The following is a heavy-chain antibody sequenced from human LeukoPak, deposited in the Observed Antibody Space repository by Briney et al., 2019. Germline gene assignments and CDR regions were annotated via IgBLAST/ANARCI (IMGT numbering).Heavy chain of an antibody. D-gene: IGHD2-2*01. CDR2: MNPNGIAA. CDR3: ARGRLSTL. V-gene: IGHV1-8*01. J-gene: IGHJ4*02. Sequence: ASVRVSCKASGYPFSIYDVNWVRQAAGLGLEWLGWMNPNGIAADYSQKFQDRVTLTMDTSTSTAYLELSSLRSEDTAVYYCARGRLSTLWGQGTLVTVSS. CDR1: GYPFSIYD.